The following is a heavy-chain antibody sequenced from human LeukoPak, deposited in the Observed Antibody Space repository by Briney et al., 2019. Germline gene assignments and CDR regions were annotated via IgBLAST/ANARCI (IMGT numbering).Heavy chain of an antibody. CDR2: ISDDGRSK. CDR1: GFSFISYG. Sequence: PGGSLRLSCAASGFSFISYGMHWVRQAPGKGLEWVGVISDDGRSKDYADSVKGRFTISRDNSKDTLYLQMSSLRDEDTAVYYCAKRPSDYGDYVSYFDYWGQGTLVTVSS. D-gene: IGHD4-17*01. CDR3: AKRPSDYGDYVSYFDY. V-gene: IGHV3-30*18. J-gene: IGHJ4*02.